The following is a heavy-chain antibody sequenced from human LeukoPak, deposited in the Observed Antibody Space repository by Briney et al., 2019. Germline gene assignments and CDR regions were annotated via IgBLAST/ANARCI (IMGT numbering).Heavy chain of an antibody. CDR2: ISGSGDNT. CDR1: GFTFSTYA. D-gene: IGHD5-18*01. Sequence: GGSLRLSCAASGFTFSTYAMSWVRQAPGKGLEWVSAISGSGDNTYYADSVKGRFTISRDNSKNTLYLQMNSLRAEDTAVYYCARSRYRPIFDYWGQGTLVTVSS. V-gene: IGHV3-23*01. J-gene: IGHJ4*02. CDR3: ARSRYRPIFDY.